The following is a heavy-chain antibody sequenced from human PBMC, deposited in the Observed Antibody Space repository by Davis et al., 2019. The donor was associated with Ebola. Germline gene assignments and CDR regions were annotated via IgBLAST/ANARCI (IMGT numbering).Heavy chain of an antibody. J-gene: IGHJ5*02. D-gene: IGHD3/OR15-3a*01. V-gene: IGHV1-69*13. CDR2: IIPIFGTA. CDR1: GGTFSSYA. CDR3: ARYYFNWFDP. Sequence: SVKVSCKASGGTFSSYAISWVRQAPGQGLEWMGGIIPIFGTANYAQKFQGRVTITADESTSTAYMELSSLRSEDTAVNYCARYYFNWFDPWGQGTLVTVSS.